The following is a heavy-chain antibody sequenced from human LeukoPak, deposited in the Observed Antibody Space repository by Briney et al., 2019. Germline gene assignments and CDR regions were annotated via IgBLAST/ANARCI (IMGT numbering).Heavy chain of an antibody. CDR1: GFTFSSYA. Sequence: GGSLRLSCAASGFTFSSYAMSWVRQAPGKGLEWVSAISGSGGSTYYADSVKGRFTISRDISKNTLYLQMNSLRAEDTAVYYCAKESSYDSSGYYQSNWFDPWGQGTLVTVSS. CDR2: ISGSGGST. J-gene: IGHJ5*02. D-gene: IGHD3-22*01. CDR3: AKESSYDSSGYYQSNWFDP. V-gene: IGHV3-23*01.